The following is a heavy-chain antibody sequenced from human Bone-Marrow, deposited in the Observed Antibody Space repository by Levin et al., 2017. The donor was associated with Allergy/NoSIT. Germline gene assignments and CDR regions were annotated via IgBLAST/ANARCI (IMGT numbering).Heavy chain of an antibody. CDR1: GFTATTND. J-gene: IGHJ4*02. V-gene: IGHV3-53*01. CDR3: ATGLRQTGLLDY. CDR2: IYYGGST. D-gene: IGHD4-17*01. Sequence: ASVKVSCAVSGFTATTNDMSWVRQAPGKGLEWVSVIYYGGSTYYADSVKGRFTISRDYSRNTLYLQMNSLRAEDTAVYYCATGLRQTGLLDYWGQGTLVTVSS.